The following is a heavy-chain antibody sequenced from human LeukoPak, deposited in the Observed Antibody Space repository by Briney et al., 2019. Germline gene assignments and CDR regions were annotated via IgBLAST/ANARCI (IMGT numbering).Heavy chain of an antibody. CDR3: ARHGSRGYSDVFDI. CDR2: IYPGDSDT. D-gene: IGHD5-12*01. J-gene: IGHJ3*02. V-gene: IGHV5-51*01. CDR1: RYTFTRYW. Sequence: GESLKISCKGSRYTFTRYWIGWVRQMPGKDLEWLGIIYPGDSDTRYSPSFQGQVTISADKSISAAYLQLSSLKASDTAMFYCARHGSRGYSDVFDIWGQGTMVTVSS.